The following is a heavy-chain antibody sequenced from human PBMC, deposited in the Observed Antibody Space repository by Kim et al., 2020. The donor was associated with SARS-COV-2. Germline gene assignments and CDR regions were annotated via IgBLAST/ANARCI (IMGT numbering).Heavy chain of an antibody. V-gene: IGHV1-18*04. CDR3: ARDQFGSGWTGSLGDY. CDR1: GYTFTSYG. CDR2: ISAYNGNT. D-gene: IGHD6-19*01. Sequence: ASVKVSCKASGYTFTSYGISWVRQAPGQGLEWMGWISAYNGNTNYAQKLQGRVTMTTDTSTSTAYMELRSLRSDDTAVYYCARDQFGSGWTGSLGDYWGQGTLVTVSS. J-gene: IGHJ4*02.